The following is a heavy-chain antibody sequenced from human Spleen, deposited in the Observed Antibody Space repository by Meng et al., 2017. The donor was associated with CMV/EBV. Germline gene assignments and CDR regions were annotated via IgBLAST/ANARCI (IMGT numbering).Heavy chain of an antibody. D-gene: IGHD2-2*01. V-gene: IGHV4-34*01. CDR1: GGSFSGYD. CDR2: INHSGST. Sequence: VYGGSFSGYDGSRLRHPPGKGLGWIGEINHSGSTNYNPSLKSRVTISVDTSKTQFSLKLSSVTAADTAVYYCARFTVAAANPNWFDPWGQGPLVTVSS. CDR3: ARFTVAAANPNWFDP. J-gene: IGHJ5*02.